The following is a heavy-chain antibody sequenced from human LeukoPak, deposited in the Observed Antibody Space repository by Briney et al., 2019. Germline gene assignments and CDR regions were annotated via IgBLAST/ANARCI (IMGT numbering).Heavy chain of an antibody. CDR3: VRAPGVT. J-gene: IGHJ5*02. Sequence: GGSLRLSCAASGFIVSSDHMNWVRQAPGKGLEWVAAIYKGGNTFYADPVKGRFTISRDNSKNTVYLQMNSLRAEDTAVYYCVRAPGVTWGQGTLVTVSS. CDR2: IYKGGNT. CDR1: GFIVSSDH. D-gene: IGHD2-21*01. V-gene: IGHV3-53*01.